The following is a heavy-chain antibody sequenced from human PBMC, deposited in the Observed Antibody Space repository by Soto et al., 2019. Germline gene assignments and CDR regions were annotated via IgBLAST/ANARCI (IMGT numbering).Heavy chain of an antibody. J-gene: IGHJ6*02. CDR1: GGSISSSSYY. Sequence: QLQLQESGPGLVKPSETLSLTCTVSGGSISSSSYYWGWIRQPPGKGLEWIGSIYYSGSTYYNPSLKSRVTISVDTSKNQFSLKLSSVTAADTAVYYCARQRGYGGYYYYYYGMDVWGQGTTVTFSS. CDR2: IYYSGST. CDR3: ARQRGYGGYYYYYYGMDV. V-gene: IGHV4-39*01. D-gene: IGHD3-22*01.